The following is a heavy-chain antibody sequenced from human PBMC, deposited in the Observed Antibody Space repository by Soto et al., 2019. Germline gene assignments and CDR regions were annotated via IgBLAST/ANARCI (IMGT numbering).Heavy chain of an antibody. D-gene: IGHD3-3*01. J-gene: IGHJ4*02. CDR1: GFTFSSYA. CDR2: ISGSGGST. CDR3: AKEETLYDFWSGYLYYIDY. Sequence: GGSLRLSCAASGFTFSSYAMSWVRQAPGKGLEWVSAISGSGGSTYYADSVKGRFTISRDNSKNTLYLQMNSLRAEDTAVYYCAKEETLYDFWSGYLYYIDYWGQGTLVTV. V-gene: IGHV3-23*01.